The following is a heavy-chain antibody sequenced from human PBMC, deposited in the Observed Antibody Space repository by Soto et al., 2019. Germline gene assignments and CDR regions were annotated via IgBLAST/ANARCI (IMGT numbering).Heavy chain of an antibody. D-gene: IGHD4-4*01. Sequence: ASVKVSCKASGYTFNDYAIHWVRQAHWVRHAPGQRLEWLGWINAGNGNTKYSQKFQGRVTITRDTSASTAYMELSSLRSEDTAVYYCARPLWRDDYNWGYFDLWGRGTLVTVSS. V-gene: IGHV1-3*01. CDR1: GYTFNDYA. CDR2: INAGNGNT. CDR3: ARPLWRDDYNWGYFDL. J-gene: IGHJ2*01.